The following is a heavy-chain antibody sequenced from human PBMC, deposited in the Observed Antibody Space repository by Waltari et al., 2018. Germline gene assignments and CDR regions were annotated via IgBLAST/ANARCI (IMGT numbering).Heavy chain of an antibody. J-gene: IGHJ5*02. V-gene: IGHV4-38-2*02. Sequence: QVQLQESGPGLVKPSETLSLTCAVSGYSISSGYYWGWIRQPPGKGLEWIGSIYHSGSTYYNPSLKSRVTISVDTSKNQFSLKLSSVTAADTAVYYCARDSGSGNNWFDPWGQGTLVTVSS. CDR2: IYHSGST. CDR3: ARDSGSGNNWFDP. CDR1: GYSISSGYY. D-gene: IGHD1-1*01.